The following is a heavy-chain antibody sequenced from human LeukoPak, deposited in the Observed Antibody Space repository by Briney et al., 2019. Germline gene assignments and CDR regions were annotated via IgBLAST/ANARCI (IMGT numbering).Heavy chain of an antibody. CDR2: IYTSGST. J-gene: IGHJ4*02. CDR1: GASISSGSYY. CDR3: ARGSYSSGWMSSDY. Sequence: PSETLSLTCTVSGASISSGSYYWSWIRQPAGKGLEWIGRIYTSGSTNYNPSLKSRVTISVDTSKNQFSLKLSSVTAADTAVYYCARGSYSSGWMSSDYWGQGTLVTVSS. D-gene: IGHD6-19*01. V-gene: IGHV4-61*02.